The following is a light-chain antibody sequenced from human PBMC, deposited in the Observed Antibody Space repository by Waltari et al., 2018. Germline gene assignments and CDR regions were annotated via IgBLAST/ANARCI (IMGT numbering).Light chain of an antibody. CDR2: DVS. Sequence: QSALTPPASVSGSPGQSITISCTGTTRDVGGYNHVPWYQQHPGKAPKLMIYDVSNRPSGVSNRFSGSKSGNTASLTISGLQAEDEADYYCSSYTSSSLWVFGTGTKVTVL. V-gene: IGLV2-14*03. J-gene: IGLJ1*01. CDR1: TRDVGGYNH. CDR3: SSYTSSSLWV.